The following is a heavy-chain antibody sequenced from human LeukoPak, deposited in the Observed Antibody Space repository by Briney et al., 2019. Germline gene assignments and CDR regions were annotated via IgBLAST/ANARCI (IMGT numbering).Heavy chain of an antibody. V-gene: IGHV3-21*01. CDR2: ISSSSTYI. D-gene: IGHD2-2*01. CDR3: ARAYCSSTRCSYYFDS. CDR1: GFTFDSYG. J-gene: IGHJ4*02. Sequence: PGGSLRLSCAASGFTFDSYGINWVRQAPGEGLEWISSISSSSTYIYYAASVKGRFTISRDHAKNSLYLQMNSLRAEDTAVYYCARAYCSSTRCSYYFDSWGQGILVTVSS.